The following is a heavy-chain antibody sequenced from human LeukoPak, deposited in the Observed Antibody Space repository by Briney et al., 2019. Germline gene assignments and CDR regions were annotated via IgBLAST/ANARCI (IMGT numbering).Heavy chain of an antibody. Sequence: SETLSLTCTVSGGSISSYYWSWIRQPAGKGLEWIGRIYTSGSTNYNPSLKSRVTISVDKSKNQFPLKLSSVTAADTAVYYCARAVAAAGKGFDYWGQGTLVTVSS. CDR3: ARAVAAAGKGFDY. D-gene: IGHD6-13*01. V-gene: IGHV4-4*07. J-gene: IGHJ4*02. CDR2: IYTSGST. CDR1: GGSISSYY.